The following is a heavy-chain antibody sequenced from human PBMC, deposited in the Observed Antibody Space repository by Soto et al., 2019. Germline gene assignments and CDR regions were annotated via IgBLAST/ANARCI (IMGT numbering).Heavy chain of an antibody. CDR3: ARGGTPDYYHYNMDV. J-gene: IGHJ6*03. D-gene: IGHD2-15*01. V-gene: IGHV1-8*01. CDR1: GYTFTSYD. CDR2: MNPNSGNT. Sequence: QVQLVQSGAEVKKPGASVKVSCKASGYTFTSYDINWVRQATGQGPEWMGWMNPNSGNTGYAQKFQGRVTMTRNTSMSTAYMELSSLRSEDTAGYYCARGGTPDYYHYNMDVWGKGTKVTFSS.